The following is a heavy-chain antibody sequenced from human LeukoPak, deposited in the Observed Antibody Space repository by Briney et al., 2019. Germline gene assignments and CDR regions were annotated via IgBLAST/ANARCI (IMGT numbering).Heavy chain of an antibody. CDR2: ISYDGSNK. CDR3: ARDGRLFGSSHTPVRYYFDY. V-gene: IGHV3-30-3*01. J-gene: IGHJ4*02. Sequence: PGRSLRLSCAASGFTFSSYAMHWVRQAPGKGLEWVAVISYDGSNKYYADSVKGRFTTSRDNSKNTLYLQMNSLRAEDTAVYYCARDGRLFGSSHTPVRYYFDYWGQGTLVTVSS. CDR1: GFTFSSYA. D-gene: IGHD6-13*01.